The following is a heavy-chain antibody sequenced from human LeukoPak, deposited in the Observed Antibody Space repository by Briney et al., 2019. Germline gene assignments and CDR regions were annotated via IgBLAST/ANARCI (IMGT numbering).Heavy chain of an antibody. CDR3: AKDKGPYGMDV. CDR1: GFTFSSYA. Sequence: SGGSLRLSCAASGFTFSSYAMSWVRQAPGKGLEWASLISGSGGGTYYADSVKGRFTISRDNSKNTLYVQMNSLRAEDTAIYYCAKDKGPYGMDVWGQGTTVTVSS. J-gene: IGHJ6*02. V-gene: IGHV3-23*01. CDR2: ISGSGGGT.